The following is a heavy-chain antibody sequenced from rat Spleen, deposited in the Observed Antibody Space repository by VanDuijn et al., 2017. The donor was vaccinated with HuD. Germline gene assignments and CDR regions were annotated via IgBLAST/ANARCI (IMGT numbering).Heavy chain of an antibody. V-gene: IGHV5-29*01. J-gene: IGHJ2*01. CDR2: ISYDGNGT. CDR3: ARTAYFDY. CDR1: GFTFSDYY. Sequence: EVQLVESDGGLVQPGRSLKLSCAASGFTFSDYYMAWVRQAPTKGLEWVATISYDGNGTYYRDSVKGRFTISRDNAKSSLYLQMDSLRSEDTASYYCARTAYFDYWGQGVMVTVSS.